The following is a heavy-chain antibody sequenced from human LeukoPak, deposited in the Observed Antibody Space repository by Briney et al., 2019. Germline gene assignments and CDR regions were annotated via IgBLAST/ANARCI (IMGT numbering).Heavy chain of an antibody. CDR1: GYTFTRYY. J-gene: IGHJ5*02. D-gene: IGHD3-10*01. Sequence: GASVKVSCKASGYTFTRYYMHWVRQAPAQGLEWMGGLIPIFGTANYAQKFQGRVTITADESTSTAYMELSSLRSEDTAVYYCARVLGNMVRGAHNWFDPWGQGTLVTVSS. CDR3: ARVLGNMVRGAHNWFDP. CDR2: LIPIFGTA. V-gene: IGHV1-69*13.